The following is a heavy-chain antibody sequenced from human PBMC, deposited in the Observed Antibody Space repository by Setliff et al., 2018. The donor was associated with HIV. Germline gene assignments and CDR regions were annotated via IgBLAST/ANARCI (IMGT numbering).Heavy chain of an antibody. CDR3: ARGRSLVRGSGSPENYYMDV. V-gene: IGHV1-3*01. J-gene: IGHJ6*03. D-gene: IGHD3-10*01. CDR2: INAGNGNR. CDR1: GYTFKSYD. Sequence: AASVKVSCKTSGYTFKSYDINWVRQAPGQRPEWMARINAGNGNREYSPKFQGRVTITADTSASTMYMELSSLRSEDTAVYYCARGRSLVRGSGSPENYYMDVWGKGTAVTVSS.